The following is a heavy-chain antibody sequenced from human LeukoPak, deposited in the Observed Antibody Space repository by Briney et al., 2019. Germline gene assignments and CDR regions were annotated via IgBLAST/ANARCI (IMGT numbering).Heavy chain of an antibody. CDR2: IYHSGST. D-gene: IGHD2-2*01. V-gene: IGHV4-30-2*01. CDR1: GGSISSGGYY. Sequence: PSETLSLTCTVSGGSISSGGYYWSWIRQPPGKGLEWIGYIYHSGSTYYNPSLKSRVTISVDRSKNQFSLKLSSVTAADTAVYYCARESVVVPAASDYWGQGTLVTVSS. J-gene: IGHJ4*02. CDR3: ARESVVVPAASDY.